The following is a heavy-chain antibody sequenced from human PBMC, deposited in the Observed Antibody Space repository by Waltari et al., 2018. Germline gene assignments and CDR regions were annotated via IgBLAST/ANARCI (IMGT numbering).Heavy chain of an antibody. J-gene: IGHJ5*02. CDR3: AKEGQYCGGDCSNWFDP. CDR1: GFTFSRYA. CDR2: ISDSGGNT. D-gene: IGHD2-21*02. Sequence: EVQLLESGGALVQPGGSLRLSCAASGFTFSRYAMNWVRQAPGQGLEWVSGISDSGGNTYHADSVKGRFTISRDNFKNTLYLQMNSLRAEDTAVYYCAKEGQYCGGDCSNWFDPWGQGTLVTVSS. V-gene: IGHV3-23*01.